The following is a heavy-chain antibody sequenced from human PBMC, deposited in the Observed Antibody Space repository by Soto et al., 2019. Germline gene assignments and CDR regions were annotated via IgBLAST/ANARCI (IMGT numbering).Heavy chain of an antibody. CDR1: GGTFNSYA. CDR3: ARGTVTGSEYNFYYYGMDV. D-gene: IGHD1-1*01. V-gene: IGHV1-69*12. CDR2: IIPIFGTT. Sequence: QVQLVQSGVEVKKPGSSVKVSCKASGGTFNSYAIDWVRQAPGQGLECMGGIIPIFGTTNYAQKLQGRVKLTADESTRTAYRELSTLTSEDTAVYYCARGTVTGSEYNFYYYGMDVWGQGPTVIVSS. J-gene: IGHJ6*02.